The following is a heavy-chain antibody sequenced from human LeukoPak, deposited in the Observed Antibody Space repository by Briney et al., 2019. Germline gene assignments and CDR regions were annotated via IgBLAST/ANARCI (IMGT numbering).Heavy chain of an antibody. CDR2: IDPRGGST. CDR1: GYTFTNYY. J-gene: IGHJ5*02. V-gene: IGHV1-46*01. CDR3: ARSHSSGYWFDP. D-gene: IGHD6-13*01. Sequence: ASVKVSCKAFGYTFTNYYMHWVRQAPGQGLEWMGVIDPRGGSTTYAQKVQGRFTMTRDTSTNTVYMELRSLNSEDTAVYYCARSHSSGYWFDPWGQGTLVTVSS.